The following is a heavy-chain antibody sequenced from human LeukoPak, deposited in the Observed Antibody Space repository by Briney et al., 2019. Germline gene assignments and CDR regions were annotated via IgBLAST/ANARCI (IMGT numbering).Heavy chain of an antibody. V-gene: IGHV1-69*13. CDR3: ARDGPNYGDFNWFDP. D-gene: IGHD4-17*01. CDR2: IIPIFGTA. Sequence: SVKVSCTDSGGTFSSYAISWVRQAPGQGLEWMGGIIPIFGTANYAQKFQGRVTITADESTSTAYMELSSLRSEDTAVYYCARDGPNYGDFNWFDPWGQGTLVTVSS. J-gene: IGHJ5*02. CDR1: GGTFSSYA.